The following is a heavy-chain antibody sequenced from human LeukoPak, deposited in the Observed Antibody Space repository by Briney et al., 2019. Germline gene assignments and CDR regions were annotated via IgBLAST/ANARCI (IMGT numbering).Heavy chain of an antibody. CDR1: GYTFTGYY. CDR3: ARGYYDSSGYYYADSDY. J-gene: IGHJ4*02. V-gene: IGHV1-2*06. D-gene: IGHD3-22*01. Sequence: APVKVSCKASGYTFTGYYMHWVRQAPGQGLEWMGRINPNSGGTNYAQKFQGRVTMTRDTSISTAYMELSRLRSDDTAVYYCARGYYDSSGYYYADSDYWGQGTLVTVSS. CDR2: INPNSGGT.